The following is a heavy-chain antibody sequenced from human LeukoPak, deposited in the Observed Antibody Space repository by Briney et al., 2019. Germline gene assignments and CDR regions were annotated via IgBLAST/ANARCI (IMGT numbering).Heavy chain of an antibody. D-gene: IGHD6-19*01. CDR1: GGTFSSYA. J-gene: IGHJ4*02. CDR3: ARDGIAVAGTVY. V-gene: IGHV1-69*01. Sequence: SVKVSCKASGGTFSSYAISWVRQAPGQGLEWMGGIIPILGTANYAQKFQGRVTITADESTSTAYMELSSLRSEDTAVYYCARDGIAVAGTVYWGQGTLVTVSS. CDR2: IIPILGTA.